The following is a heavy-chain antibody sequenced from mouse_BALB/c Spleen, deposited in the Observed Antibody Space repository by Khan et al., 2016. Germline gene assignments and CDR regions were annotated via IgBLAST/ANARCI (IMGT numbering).Heavy chain of an antibody. V-gene: IGHV1-62-2*01. CDR1: GYTFTEYI. Sequence: QVQLQQSGAGLVKPGASVKLSCKASGYTFTEYIIHWVKQRPGQGLEWIGWFYPLSGSIKYNGKFKDKATLTADKSSSTVYMELKSVTSEDSAFYICARPDGDPHYAMDYWGQGTSVTVSS. CDR3: ARPDGDPHYAMDY. D-gene: IGHD2-13*01. J-gene: IGHJ4*01. CDR2: FYPLSGSI.